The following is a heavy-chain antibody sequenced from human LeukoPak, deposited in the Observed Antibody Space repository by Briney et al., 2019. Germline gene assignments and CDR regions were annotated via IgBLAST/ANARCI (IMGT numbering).Heavy chain of an antibody. CDR3: ARDLVIPYYYDSSGRYDY. J-gene: IGHJ4*02. Sequence: GGSLRLSCAASGFTFSSYAMHWVRQAPGKGLEWVAVISYDGSNKYYADSVKGRFTISRDNSKNTLYLQMNSLRAEDTAVYYCARDLVIPYYYDSSGRYDYWGQGTPVTVSS. CDR1: GFTFSSYA. CDR2: ISYDGSNK. D-gene: IGHD3-22*01. V-gene: IGHV3-30*04.